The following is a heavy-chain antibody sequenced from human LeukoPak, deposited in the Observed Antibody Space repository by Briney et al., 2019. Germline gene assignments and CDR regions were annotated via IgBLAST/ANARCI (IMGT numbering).Heavy chain of an antibody. V-gene: IGHV3-53*01. Sequence: PGGSLRLSCAASGFTVSSNYMSWVRQAPGKGLEWVSVIYSGGSTYYADSVKGRFTISRDNSKNTLYLQMNSLRAEDTAVYYCAREGNLITMVRGIIHDAFDIWGQGTMVTVSS. CDR3: AREGNLITMVRGIIHDAFDI. D-gene: IGHD3-10*01. CDR2: IYSGGST. CDR1: GFTVSSNY. J-gene: IGHJ3*02.